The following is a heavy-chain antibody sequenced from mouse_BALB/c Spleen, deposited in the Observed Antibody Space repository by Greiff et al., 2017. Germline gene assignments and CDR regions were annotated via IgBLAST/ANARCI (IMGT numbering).Heavy chain of an antibody. J-gene: IGHJ3*01. Sequence: VQLQQSGPEPVKPGASVKISCKASGYSFTGYFMHWVKQRHGKSLEWIGRINPYNGDTFYNQKFKGKATLTVVKSSSTAHMELLSLTSEDSAVYYCGRGYDEAYWGQGTLVTVSA. CDR2: INPYNGDT. D-gene: IGHD2-14*01. CDR1: GYSFTGYF. V-gene: IGHV1-37*01. CDR3: GRGYDEAY.